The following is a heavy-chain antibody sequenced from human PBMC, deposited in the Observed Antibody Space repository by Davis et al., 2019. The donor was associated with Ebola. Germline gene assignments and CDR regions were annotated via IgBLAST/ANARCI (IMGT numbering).Heavy chain of an antibody. CDR3: ARDSLGSTWYGPHDY. CDR1: GYTFISYS. D-gene: IGHD6-13*01. CDR2: NNAGNGNT. Sequence: SVHVSCTASGYTFISYSISWMRQVPEHSLELVERNNAGNGNTKYSQKFQGRVTITADKSTSTAYMELSSLRSEDTAVYYCARDSLGSTWYGPHDYWGQGTLVTVSS. J-gene: IGHJ4*02. V-gene: IGHV1-18*01.